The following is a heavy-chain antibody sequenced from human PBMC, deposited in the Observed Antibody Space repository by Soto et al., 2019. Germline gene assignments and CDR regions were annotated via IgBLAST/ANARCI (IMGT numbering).Heavy chain of an antibody. D-gene: IGHD6-13*01. V-gene: IGHV4-39*01. J-gene: IGHJ5*02. CDR1: GGSISSSSYY. CDR2: IYYSGST. CDR3: ARHSLPPQGLPVSRRQHPSWFAP. Sequence: QLQLQESGPGLVKPSETLSLTCTVSGGSISSSSYYWGWIRQPPGKGLEWIGSIYYSGSTYYNPSRKSRVTISEDTSKSQSSLKLSSVTAADTAVYSCARHSLPPQGLPVSRRQHPSWFAPWGQGALVTVSS.